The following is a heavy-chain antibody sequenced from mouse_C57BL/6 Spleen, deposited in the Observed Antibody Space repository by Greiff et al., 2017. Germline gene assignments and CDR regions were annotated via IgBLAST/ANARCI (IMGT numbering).Heavy chain of an antibody. CDR2: IRDGGSYT. CDR3: ARDDWEGCFDY. V-gene: IGHV5-4*01. D-gene: IGHD2-4*01. CDR1: GFTFSSYA. J-gene: IGHJ2*01. Sequence: EVKLMESGGGLVKPGGSLKLSCAASGFTFSSYAMSWVRQTPEKRLEWVATIRDGGSYTYYPDNVKGRFTISRDNAKNNLYLQMSQLKSEDTAMYYCARDDWEGCFDYWRQGTALTDSS.